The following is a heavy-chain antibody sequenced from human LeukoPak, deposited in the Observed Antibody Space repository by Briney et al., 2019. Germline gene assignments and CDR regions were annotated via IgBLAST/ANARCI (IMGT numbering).Heavy chain of an antibody. Sequence: GGSLRLSCAASGFTVSSNYMSWVRQGPGKGLEWVPVIYSGGSTYYADSVKGRFTISRDNSKNTLFLQMNSLRAEDTAVYYCARGDYGSGSPYYYYYMDVWGKGTTVTISS. CDR3: ARGDYGSGSPYYYYYMDV. CDR2: IYSGGST. D-gene: IGHD3-10*01. CDR1: GFTVSSNY. J-gene: IGHJ6*03. V-gene: IGHV3-53*01.